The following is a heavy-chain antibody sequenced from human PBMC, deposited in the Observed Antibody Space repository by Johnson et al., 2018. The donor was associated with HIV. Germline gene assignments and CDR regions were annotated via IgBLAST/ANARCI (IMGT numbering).Heavy chain of an antibody. V-gene: IGHV3-9*01. Sequence: VQLVESGGGVVQPGGSLRLSCAASGFTFSSYAMHWVRQAPGKGLAWVSGISWNSGSIGYAESVKGRFTISRDNAKNSLYLQMNSLRAEDTALYYCAKDRGTDDAFDIWGQGTMVTVSS. CDR3: AKDRGTDDAFDI. CDR2: ISWNSGSI. D-gene: IGHD3-16*01. J-gene: IGHJ3*02. CDR1: GFTFSSYA.